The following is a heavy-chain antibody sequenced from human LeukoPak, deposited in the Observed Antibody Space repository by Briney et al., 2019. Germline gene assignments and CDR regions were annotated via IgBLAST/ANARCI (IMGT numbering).Heavy chain of an antibody. Sequence: PGGSLRLSCAVSGFTFSSYEMNWVRQAPGKGLEWVSYISSSGSTIYYADSVRGRFTISRDNAKNSLYLQMNSLRAEDTAVYYCARDRVPNYYGRGPFDPWGQGTLVTVSS. V-gene: IGHV3-48*03. CDR3: ARDRVPNYYGRGPFDP. J-gene: IGHJ5*02. CDR2: ISSSGSTI. D-gene: IGHD3-10*01. CDR1: GFTFSSYE.